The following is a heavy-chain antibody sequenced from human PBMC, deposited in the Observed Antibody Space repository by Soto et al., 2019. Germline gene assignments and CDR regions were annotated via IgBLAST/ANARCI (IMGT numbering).Heavy chain of an antibody. V-gene: IGHV1-2*02. CDR2: INPKTGDT. CDR3: VTGDHLVR. CDR1: GYTFPGYY. D-gene: IGHD6-6*01. Sequence: QMQLVQSGAEARKPGASVKVSCKTSGYTFPGYYLNWVRQAPGRGLEWVGWINPKTGDTNNAQKFQGRVTMTTDTSISTGYMELSGLTSDDTAVYYCVTGDHLVRWGQGTRVTVSS. J-gene: IGHJ4*02.